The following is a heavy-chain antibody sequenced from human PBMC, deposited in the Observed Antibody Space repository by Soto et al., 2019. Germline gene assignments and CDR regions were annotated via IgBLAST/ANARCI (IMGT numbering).Heavy chain of an antibody. V-gene: IGHV1-18*01. CDR3: ARVRVGGVTPSSYYYYGRDV. CDR2: ISAYNGNT. Sequence: ASVKVSCKASGYTFTSYGISWVRQAPGQGLEWMGWISAYNGNTNYAQKLQGRVTMTTDTSTSTAYMELRSLRSDDTAVYYCARVRVGGVTPSSYYYYGRDVWGKGTRVTFPS. J-gene: IGHJ6*04. D-gene: IGHD2-21*02. CDR1: GYTFTSYG.